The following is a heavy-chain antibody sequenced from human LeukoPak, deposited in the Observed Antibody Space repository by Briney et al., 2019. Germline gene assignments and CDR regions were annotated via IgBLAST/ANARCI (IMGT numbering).Heavy chain of an antibody. CDR3: ARAGWIITSGIDY. J-gene: IGHJ4*02. V-gene: IGHV4-38-2*01. CDR1: GYSISRGYY. D-gene: IGHD3-10*01. CDR2: VYHTGST. Sequence: SETLSLTCAVSGYSISRGYYWALIRQPPGMGLEWIGTVYHTGSTYYNPSLDSRVTISVDTSKNEFSLNLKSVTAADTAVYYCARAGWIITSGIDYWGQGALVTVSS.